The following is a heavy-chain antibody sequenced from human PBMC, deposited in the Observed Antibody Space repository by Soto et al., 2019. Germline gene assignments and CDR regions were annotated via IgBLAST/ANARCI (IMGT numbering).Heavy chain of an antibody. J-gene: IGHJ5*02. CDR1: GFSFSSSA. V-gene: IGHV3-23*01. D-gene: IGHD5-18*01. Sequence: VGSLRLSCAASGFSFSSSAMSWVRQAPGKGLXXXXXXXXXXDNTFYADSVKGRFTISRENSNNALYLQMDTLRAEDTALYFCAKGGYTYGLDPWGQGTLVTVSS. CDR3: AKGGYTYGLDP. CDR2: XXXXXDNT.